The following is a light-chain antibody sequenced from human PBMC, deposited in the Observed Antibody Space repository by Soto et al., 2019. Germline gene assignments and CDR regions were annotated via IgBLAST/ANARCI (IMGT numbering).Light chain of an antibody. J-gene: IGKJ5*01. Sequence: EIVMSQSPATLSVSPVEIAALVCRASQDVSNDLAWYQQKPGQAPTLLIYYASSRPSGVPARYSGGGYGTEFTLTISSLQSEDSAIYYCQQYNKWPITFGQGTRLEIK. CDR1: QDVSND. V-gene: IGKV3-15*01. CDR3: QQYNKWPIT. CDR2: YAS.